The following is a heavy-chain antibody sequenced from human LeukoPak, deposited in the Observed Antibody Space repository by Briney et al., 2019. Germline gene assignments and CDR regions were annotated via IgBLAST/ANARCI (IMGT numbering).Heavy chain of an antibody. CDR2: ISYDGSNK. CDR1: GLTFSSYG. Sequence: GGSLRLSCAASGLTFSSYGMHWVRQAPGKGLEWVAVISYDGSNKYYADSVKGRFTISRDNSKNTLYLQMNSLRAEDTAVYYCAKVKREWLASYYFDYWGQGTLVTVSS. V-gene: IGHV3-30*18. J-gene: IGHJ4*02. D-gene: IGHD6-19*01. CDR3: AKVKREWLASYYFDY.